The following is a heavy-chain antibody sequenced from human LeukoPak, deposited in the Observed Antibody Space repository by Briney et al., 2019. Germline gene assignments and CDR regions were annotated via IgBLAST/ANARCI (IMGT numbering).Heavy chain of an antibody. CDR3: ARDWTSSFNWFDP. CDR1: GYTFTGYY. CDR2: INPNSGGT. D-gene: IGHD2-2*01. V-gene: IGHV1-2*02. Sequence: ASVKVSCKASGYTFTGYYMHWVRQAPGQGLEWMGWINPNSGGTNYAQKFQGRVTMTRDTSISTAYMELSRLRSDDTAVYYCARDWTSSFNWFDPWGQGTLVTVSS. J-gene: IGHJ5*02.